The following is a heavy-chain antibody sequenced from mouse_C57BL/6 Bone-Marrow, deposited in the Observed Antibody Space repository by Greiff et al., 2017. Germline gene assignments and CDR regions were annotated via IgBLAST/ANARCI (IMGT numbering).Heavy chain of an antibody. D-gene: IGHD2-3*01. CDR1: GFTFSDFY. CDR2: SRNKANDYTT. V-gene: IGHV7-1*01. Sequence: EVNVVESGGGLVQSGRSLRLSCATSGFTFSDFYMEWVRQAPGKGLEWIAASRNKANDYTTEYSASVKGRFIVSRDTSQSILYLQMNALRAEDTAIYYCAKDAGDGYPFAYWGQGTLVTVSA. CDR3: AKDAGDGYPFAY. J-gene: IGHJ3*01.